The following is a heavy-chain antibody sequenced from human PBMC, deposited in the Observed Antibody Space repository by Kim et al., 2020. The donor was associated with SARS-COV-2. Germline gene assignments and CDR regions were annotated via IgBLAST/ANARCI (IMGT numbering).Heavy chain of an antibody. CDR3: AREPARGMDV. J-gene: IGHJ6*02. V-gene: IGHV4-4*07. CDR1: GGSISSSY. CDR2: VYTSGST. Sequence: SETLSLTCTVSGGSISSSYWTWIRQPAGKGLEWIGRVYTSGSTNYSPSLESRVTMSIDTSKNQFSLRLTSVTAADTAVYYCAREPARGMDVWGQGTTVTVSS. D-gene: IGHD2-2*01.